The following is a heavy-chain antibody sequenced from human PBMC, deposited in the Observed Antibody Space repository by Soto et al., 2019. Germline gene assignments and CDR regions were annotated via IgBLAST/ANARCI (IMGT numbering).Heavy chain of an antibody. V-gene: IGHV3-30-3*01. CDR1: GFTFSSYA. D-gene: IGHD4-4*01. CDR3: ARDLITVTSYYYYYYGMDV. CDR2: ISYDGSNK. J-gene: IGHJ6*02. Sequence: QVQLVESGGGVVQPGRSLRLSCAASGFTFSSYAMHWVRQAPGKGLEWVAVISYDGSNKYYADSVKGRFTISRDNSKNPLYLQMNSLRAEDTAVYYCARDLITVTSYYYYYYGMDVWGQGTTVTVSS.